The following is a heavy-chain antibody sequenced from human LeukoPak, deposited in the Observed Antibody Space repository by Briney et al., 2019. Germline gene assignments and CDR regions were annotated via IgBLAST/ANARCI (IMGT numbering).Heavy chain of an antibody. V-gene: IGHV1-2*02. Sequence: ASVKVSCKASGYTFTGYYMHWVRQAPGQGLEWMGWINPNSGGTNYAQKFQGRVTMTRDTSIGTAYMELSRLRSDDTAVYYCARGRLLWFGEFSNWFDPWGQGTLVTVSS. CDR3: ARGRLLWFGEFSNWFDP. D-gene: IGHD3-10*01. CDR2: INPNSGGT. CDR1: GYTFTGYY. J-gene: IGHJ5*02.